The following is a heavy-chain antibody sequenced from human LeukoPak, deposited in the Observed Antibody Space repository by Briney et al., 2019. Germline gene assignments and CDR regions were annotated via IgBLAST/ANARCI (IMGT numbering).Heavy chain of an antibody. CDR1: GYNFTNYW. CDR3: AGRYTGDFYGDWYFDL. D-gene: IGHD1-26*01. J-gene: IGHJ2*01. V-gene: IGHV5-51*01. CDR2: IYPGDSDT. Sequence: GESLKISCKASGYNFTNYWIGWVRQMSGKGLEWMGIIYPGDSDTKYGPSFQGQVTISPDKYITTAYLQWSRLKASDSAIYYCAGRYTGDFYGDWYFDLWGRGTLVTVSS.